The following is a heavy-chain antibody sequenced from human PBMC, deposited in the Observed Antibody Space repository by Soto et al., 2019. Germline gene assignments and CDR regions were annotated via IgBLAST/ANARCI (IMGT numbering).Heavy chain of an antibody. CDR3: AASIFYYGMDV. Sequence: GESLKISCKGSGYTFTNYWIGWVRQMPGKGLEWMGIIYPGDSDTKYNPSFQGQVTISADKSITTTYLRWTSLKASDTAIYYCAASIFYYGMDVWGQGTSVTVS. CDR1: GYTFTNYW. J-gene: IGHJ6*02. CDR2: IYPGDSDT. V-gene: IGHV5-51*01.